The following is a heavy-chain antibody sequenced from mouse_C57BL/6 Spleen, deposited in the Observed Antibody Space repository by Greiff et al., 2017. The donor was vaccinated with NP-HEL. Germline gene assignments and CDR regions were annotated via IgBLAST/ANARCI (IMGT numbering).Heavy chain of an antibody. CDR1: GYTFTDYN. J-gene: IGHJ2*01. D-gene: IGHD1-1*01. CDR3: APGLLLADFDY. V-gene: IGHV1-22*01. Sequence: VQLQQSGPELVKPGASVKMSCKASGYTFTDYNMHWVKQSHGKSLEWIGYINPNNGGTSYNQKFKGKATLTVNKSSSTAYMELRSLTSEDSAVYYCAPGLLLADFDYWGQGTTLTVSS. CDR2: INPNNGGT.